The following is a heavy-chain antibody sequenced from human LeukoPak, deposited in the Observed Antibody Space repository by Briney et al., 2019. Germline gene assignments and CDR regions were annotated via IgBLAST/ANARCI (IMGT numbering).Heavy chain of an antibody. CDR1: GGANTNYY. Sequence: PLGTPSPTCGVSGGANTNYYRKLIREAPREGLGWRGYIYYTGSTTYNPSVKSRITISLDTSKKQISLKLRSVTAADTAVYYCARRGFWGEPRPFDYWGQGSLVTVSS. CDR3: ARRGFWGEPRPFDY. J-gene: IGHJ4*02. V-gene: IGHV4-59*01. D-gene: IGHD3-3*01. CDR2: IYYTGST.